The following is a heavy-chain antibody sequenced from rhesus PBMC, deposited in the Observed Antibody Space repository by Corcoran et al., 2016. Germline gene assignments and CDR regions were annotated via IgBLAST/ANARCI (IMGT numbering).Heavy chain of an antibody. CDR3: ARRDWGDFY. D-gene: IGHD3-34*01. V-gene: IGHV4-143*01. CDR2: IYGGRCST. J-gene: IGHJ4*01. Sequence: QVQLQESGPGLVKPSETLSLTCAVYGGSISDYYYWRWIRQPPGKGLVWIVQIYGGRCSTYYTPPLKSRVSVSKDTSKIQFSLRLSSVTAADTAVCYCARRDWGDFYWGQGVLVTVSS. CDR1: GGSISDYYY.